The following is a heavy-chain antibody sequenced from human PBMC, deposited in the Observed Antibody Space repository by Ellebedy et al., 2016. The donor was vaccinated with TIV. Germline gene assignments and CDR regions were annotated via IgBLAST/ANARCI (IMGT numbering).Heavy chain of an antibody. D-gene: IGHD1-1*01. J-gene: IGHJ4*02. V-gene: IGHV3-11*01. CDR2: ITSGGTR. CDR1: GFPFSDYY. CDR3: ARLEWSDVDLRHFYFDY. Sequence: GGSLRLSCATSGFPFSDYYMSWIRPAPGKGLEWVSFITSGGTRYYADSVKGRFTISRDNANNSLYLHLNSLRAEDTAVYYCARLEWSDVDLRHFYFDYWGQGTQVTVSS.